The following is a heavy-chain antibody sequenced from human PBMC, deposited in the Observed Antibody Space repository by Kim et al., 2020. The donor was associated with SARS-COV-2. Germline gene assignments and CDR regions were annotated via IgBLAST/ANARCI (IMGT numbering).Heavy chain of an antibody. V-gene: IGHV1-8*01. J-gene: IGHJ6*02. CDR1: GYTFTSYD. D-gene: IGHD3-10*01. Sequence: ASVKVSCKASGYTFTSYDINWVRQATGQGLEWMGWMNPNSGNTGYAQKFQGRVTMTRNTSISTAYMELSSLRSEDTAVYYCAIIGLNGSGNYHYYYYGMDVWGQGTTVTVSS. CDR2: MNPNSGNT. CDR3: AIIGLNGSGNYHYYYYGMDV.